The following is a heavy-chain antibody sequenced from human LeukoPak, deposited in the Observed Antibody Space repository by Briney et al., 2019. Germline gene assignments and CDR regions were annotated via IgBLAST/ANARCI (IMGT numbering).Heavy chain of an antibody. D-gene: IGHD2-2*01. V-gene: IGHV3-21*01. CDR1: RFTFSSYS. CDR2: ISSSSSYI. J-gene: IGHJ4*02. Sequence: PGGSLRLSCAASRFTFSSYSMNWVRQAPRKRLEWVSSISSSSSYIYYADSVKGRFTISRDNAKNSLYLQMNSLRAEDTAVYYCARPHALYCFDYWGQGTLVTVSS. CDR3: ARPHALYCFDY.